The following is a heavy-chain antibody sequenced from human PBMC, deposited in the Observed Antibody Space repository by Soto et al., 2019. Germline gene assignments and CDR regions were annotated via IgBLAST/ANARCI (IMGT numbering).Heavy chain of an antibody. CDR3: ASFLDYDFWSGYYTSGWFDP. CDR1: GGSISSSSYY. V-gene: IGHV4-39*01. Sequence: SETLSLTCTVSGGSISSSSYYWGWIRQPPGKGLEWIGSIYYSGSTYYNPSLKSRVTISVDTSKNQFSLKLSSVTAADTAVYYCASFLDYDFWSGYYTSGWFDPWGQGTLVTVSS. J-gene: IGHJ5*02. D-gene: IGHD3-3*01. CDR2: IYYSGST.